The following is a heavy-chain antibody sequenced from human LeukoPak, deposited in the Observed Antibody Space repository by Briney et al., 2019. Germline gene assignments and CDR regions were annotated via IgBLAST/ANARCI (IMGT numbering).Heavy chain of an antibody. Sequence: GRSLRLSCAASGFTFSDDYMDWVRQAPGKGPEWVGRIRNKPNSYTTEYATSVKGGFTISRDDSKYSVYLQMDSLKTEDTAMYFCTRVRSGSSNWFDPWGQGTLVTVSS. D-gene: IGHD3-10*01. CDR2: IRNKPNSYTT. V-gene: IGHV3-72*01. J-gene: IGHJ5*02. CDR3: TRVRSGSSNWFDP. CDR1: GFTFSDDY.